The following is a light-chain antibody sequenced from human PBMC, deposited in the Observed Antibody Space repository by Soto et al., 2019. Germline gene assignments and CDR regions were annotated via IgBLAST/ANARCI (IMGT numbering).Light chain of an antibody. V-gene: IGKV3-15*01. CDR1: HGVGNN. J-gene: IGKJ5*01. CDR2: GAS. CDR3: QQYNTWRSIS. Sequence: VMTQSPTTLSVSPGERATLSCSASHGVGNNLAWYQQIPGQAPRLLIYGASTRAAGTPARFTGSGSGTDFTLTISSLQSEDFAVYYCQQYNTWRSISFGQGTRLEIK.